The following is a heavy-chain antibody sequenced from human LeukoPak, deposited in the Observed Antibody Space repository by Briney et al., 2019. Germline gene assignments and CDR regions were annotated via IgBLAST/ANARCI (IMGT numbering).Heavy chain of an antibody. CDR1: GFTFSSYA. J-gene: IGHJ4*02. CDR2: IKSDGSWT. Sequence: GGSLRLSCAASGFTFSSYAMSWVRQAPGKGLEWVSRIKSDGSWTNYADSVRGRFTISRDNAKNTLFLQMVGLRAEDTAIYYCVRDGDAYDFDLWGQGILVTVSS. V-gene: IGHV3-74*01. D-gene: IGHD5-12*01. CDR3: VRDGDAYDFDL.